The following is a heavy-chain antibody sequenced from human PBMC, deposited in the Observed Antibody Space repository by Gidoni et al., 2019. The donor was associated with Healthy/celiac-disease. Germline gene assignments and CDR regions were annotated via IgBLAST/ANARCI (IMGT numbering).Heavy chain of an antibody. D-gene: IGHD4-4*01. CDR3: AKDTVTDDAFDI. Sequence: QVQLVESGGGVVQPGRSLRLSCAASGFTFSSYGMHWVRPAPGKGLEWVAVISYDGSNKYYADSVKGRFTISRDNSKNTLYLQMNSLRAEDTAVYYCAKDTVTDDAFDIWGQGTMVTVSS. CDR1: GFTFSSYG. J-gene: IGHJ3*02. CDR2: ISYDGSNK. V-gene: IGHV3-30*18.